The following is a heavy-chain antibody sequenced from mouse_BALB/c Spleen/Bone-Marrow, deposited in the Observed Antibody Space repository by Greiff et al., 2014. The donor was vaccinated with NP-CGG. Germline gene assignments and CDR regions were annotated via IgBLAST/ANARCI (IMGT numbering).Heavy chain of an antibody. Sequence: LVESGAELVKPGASVKLSCTASGFNVKDTYMHWVKQRPEQGLEWIGRIDPANGNTKNDPKFQGKATITADTSSNTAYLQLSSLTSEDTAVYYCASYYYGSAWFAYWGQGTLVTVSA. V-gene: IGHV14-3*02. CDR3: ASYYYGSAWFAY. CDR1: GFNVKDTY. CDR2: IDPANGNT. J-gene: IGHJ3*01. D-gene: IGHD1-1*01.